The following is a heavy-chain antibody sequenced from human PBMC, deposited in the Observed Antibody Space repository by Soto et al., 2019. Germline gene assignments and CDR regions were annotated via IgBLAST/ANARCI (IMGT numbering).Heavy chain of an antibody. J-gene: IGHJ4*02. Sequence: EVQLLESGGGLVQPGGSLRLSCAASGFTFNNYAMGWVRQAPGKGLEWVSAITDSGDDTYYIDSGQGRFTISRDNSKSTLYPQMNSLRAEDTAIYYCAKLGSSSWSPHYYFDYWGQGALVSVSS. D-gene: IGHD2-2*01. V-gene: IGHV3-23*01. CDR2: ITDSGDDT. CDR1: GFTFNNYA. CDR3: AKLGSSSWSPHYYFDY.